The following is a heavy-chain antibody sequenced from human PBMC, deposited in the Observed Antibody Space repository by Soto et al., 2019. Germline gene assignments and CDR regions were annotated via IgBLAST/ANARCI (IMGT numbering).Heavy chain of an antibody. CDR1: GFTFTSCA. CDR2: ISYSGIST. D-gene: IGHD4-17*01. CDR3: ARAAYGEYWFDP. J-gene: IGHJ5*02. Sequence: GGSLRLSCSASGFTFTSCAMSWVRQAPGKGLEWVSAISYSGISTYYAESVKGRFTISRDNSKNTLYLQMNSLRAEDTVVYYCARAAYGEYWFDPWGQGTLVTVSS. V-gene: IGHV3-23*01.